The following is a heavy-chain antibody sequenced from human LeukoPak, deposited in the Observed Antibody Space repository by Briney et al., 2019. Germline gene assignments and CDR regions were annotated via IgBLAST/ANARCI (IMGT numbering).Heavy chain of an antibody. Sequence: PSETLSLTCTVSGYSISSGYYWGWIRQPPGKGLEWIGSIYHSGSTYYNPSLKSRVTISVDTSKNQFSLKLSSVTAADTAVYYCARVGMPYRFLEWKNAFDIWGQGTMVTVSS. CDR1: GYSISSGYY. J-gene: IGHJ3*02. CDR3: ARVGMPYRFLEWKNAFDI. V-gene: IGHV4-38-2*02. D-gene: IGHD3-3*01. CDR2: IYHSGST.